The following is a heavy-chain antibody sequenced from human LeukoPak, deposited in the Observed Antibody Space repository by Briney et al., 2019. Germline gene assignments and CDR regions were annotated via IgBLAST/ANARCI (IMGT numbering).Heavy chain of an antibody. Sequence: PSETLSLTCVVSGGSVSNVKWWNWVRQSPGKGLEWIGSIYYSGSTYYNPSLKSRVTISVDTSKNQFSLKLSSVTAADTAVYYCASRYDFWSGGEGSAFDIWGQGTMVTVSS. CDR1: GGSVSNVKW. V-gene: IGHV4-39*01. J-gene: IGHJ3*02. CDR3: ASRYDFWSGGEGSAFDI. CDR2: IYYSGST. D-gene: IGHD3-3*01.